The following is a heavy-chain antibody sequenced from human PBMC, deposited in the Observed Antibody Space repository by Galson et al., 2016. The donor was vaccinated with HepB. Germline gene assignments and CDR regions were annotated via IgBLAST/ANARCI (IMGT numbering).Heavy chain of an antibody. Sequence: SVKVSCKASGYTFTNYGLSWVRQAPGQGLEYMGWISAYHGDTNYAQNLQGRVTMTTDTSTSTAYMELRSLRSDDTAVYYCARGAGGYFDYWGQGTLVTVSS. J-gene: IGHJ4*02. D-gene: IGHD3-10*01. CDR2: ISAYHGDT. CDR1: GYTFTNYG. V-gene: IGHV1-18*01. CDR3: ARGAGGYFDY.